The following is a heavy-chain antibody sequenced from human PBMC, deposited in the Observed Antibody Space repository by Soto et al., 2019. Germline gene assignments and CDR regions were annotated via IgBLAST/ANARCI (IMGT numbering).Heavy chain of an antibody. CDR2: IYSDGRT. V-gene: IGHV3-53*01. CDR1: GLSVGSNY. J-gene: IGHJ4*02. D-gene: IGHD3-10*01. Sequence: EVLLVESGGGLIQPGGSLRLSCAASGLSVGSNYMTWIRRAPGKGLEWVSLIYSDGRTFYAASVKGRFTISRDNSETTVYLQMNSLRVDDTAVYFCARYYCAGSYFFDIWGQGTLVTVSS. CDR3: ARYYCAGSYFFDI.